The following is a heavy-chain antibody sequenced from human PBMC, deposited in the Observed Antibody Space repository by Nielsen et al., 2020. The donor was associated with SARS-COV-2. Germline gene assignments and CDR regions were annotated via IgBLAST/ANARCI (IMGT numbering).Heavy chain of an antibody. V-gene: IGHV4-59*01. CDR3: ARADCSGWYFFIDY. CDR2: IYYSGST. D-gene: IGHD6-19*01. CDR1: GGSISSYY. J-gene: IGHJ4*02. Sequence: SETLSLTCTVSGGSISSYYWSWIRQPPGKGLEWIGYIYYSGSTNYNPSLKSRVTISVDTSKNQFSLKLSSVTAADTAVYYCARADCSGWYFFIDYWGQGTLVTVSS.